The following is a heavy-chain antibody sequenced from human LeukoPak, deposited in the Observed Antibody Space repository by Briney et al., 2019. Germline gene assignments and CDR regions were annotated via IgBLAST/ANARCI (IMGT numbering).Heavy chain of an antibody. CDR1: GYYFTNNW. CDR3: ARHPPRARGVEAGDY. J-gene: IGHJ4*02. Sequence: GESLKISCKASGYYFTNNWIGWVRQMPGKGLEWMGIIYPGDSDTRYSPSFQGQVTISADKSISTAYLQWSSLKASDTAMYYCARHPPRARGVEAGDYWGQGALVTVSS. V-gene: IGHV5-51*01. CDR2: IYPGDSDT. D-gene: IGHD1-26*01.